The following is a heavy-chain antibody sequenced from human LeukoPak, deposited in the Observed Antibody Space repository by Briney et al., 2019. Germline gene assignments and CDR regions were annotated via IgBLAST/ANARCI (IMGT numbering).Heavy chain of an antibody. V-gene: IGHV3-74*01. Sequence: GGSLRLSCAASGFTFSSYEMTWVRQAPGKGLVWVSRIKSDGSSTNYADSVKGRFTISRGNAKNTLYLQMNSLRAEDTALYYCAREMIAVAGNDAFDIWGQGTMVTVSS. CDR3: AREMIAVAGNDAFDI. J-gene: IGHJ3*02. CDR1: GFTFSSYE. CDR2: IKSDGSST. D-gene: IGHD6-19*01.